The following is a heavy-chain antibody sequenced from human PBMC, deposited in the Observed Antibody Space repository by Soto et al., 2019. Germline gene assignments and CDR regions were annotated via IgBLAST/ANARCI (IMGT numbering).Heavy chain of an antibody. D-gene: IGHD4-17*01. CDR3: AKVATVVTPGAFDI. Sequence: EAQLLESGGGLVQPGGSLRLSCAASGFSFSNYGLNWVRQAPGKGLEWVSGMSGSTGTTDYADSVKGRFTISRDNSKNTLYLQMNSLRAEDTAVYYCAKVATVVTPGAFDIWGQGTMVTVSS. CDR1: GFSFSNYG. V-gene: IGHV3-23*01. J-gene: IGHJ3*02. CDR2: MSGSTGTT.